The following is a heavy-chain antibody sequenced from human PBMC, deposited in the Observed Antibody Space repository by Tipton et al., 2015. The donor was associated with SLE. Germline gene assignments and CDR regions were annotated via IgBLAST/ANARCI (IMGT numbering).Heavy chain of an antibody. D-gene: IGHD6-6*01. CDR2: IYYSGST. CDR3: ARDSLAARYAFDI. CDR1: GYSISSGYY. V-gene: IGHV4-38-2*02. J-gene: IGHJ3*02. Sequence: TLSLTCAVSGYSISSGYYWGWIRQPPGKGLEWIGSIYYSGSTYYNPSLKSRVTISVDTSKNQFSLKLSSVTAADTAVYYCARDSLAARYAFDIWGQGTMVTVSS.